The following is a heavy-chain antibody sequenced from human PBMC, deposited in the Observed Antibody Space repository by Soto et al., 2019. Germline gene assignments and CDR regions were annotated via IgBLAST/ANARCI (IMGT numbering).Heavy chain of an antibody. V-gene: IGHV3-30*03. J-gene: IGHJ6*02. CDR2: ISYDGSNK. Sequence: PGGSLRLSCAASGFTFSSYGMHWVRQAPGKGLEWVAVISYDGSNKYYADSVKGRFTISRDNSKNTLYLQMNSLRAADTAVYYCAREGCSSTSCYPPYYYYGMDVWGQGTTVTVSS. CDR1: GFTFSSYG. D-gene: IGHD2-2*01. CDR3: AREGCSSTSCYPPYYYYGMDV.